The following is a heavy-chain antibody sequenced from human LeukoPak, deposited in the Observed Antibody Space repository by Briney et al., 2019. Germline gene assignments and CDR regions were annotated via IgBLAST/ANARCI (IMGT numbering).Heavy chain of an antibody. CDR1: GFTFSGYS. Sequence: GGSLRLSCAASGFTFSGYSMNWVRQAPGKGLEWVSSISSSSSYIYYADSVKGRFTISRDNAKNSLYLQMNSLRAEDTAVYYCARDSRYSSSWFGAFDIWGQGTMVTVSS. D-gene: IGHD6-13*01. V-gene: IGHV3-21*01. J-gene: IGHJ3*02. CDR2: ISSSSSYI. CDR3: ARDSRYSSSWFGAFDI.